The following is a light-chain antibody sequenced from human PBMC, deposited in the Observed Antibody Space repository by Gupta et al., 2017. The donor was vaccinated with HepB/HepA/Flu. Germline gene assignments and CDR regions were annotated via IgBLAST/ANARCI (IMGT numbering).Light chain of an antibody. CDR2: GKN. Sequence: QDPAVSVALGQTVRITCQGDSLRNCYASWYQQKPGRAPLLVIYGKNNRPSGIPDRFSGSTSLDTASLTITGAQAEDEADYYCNSRDSSGDHLVLFGGGTKVTVL. J-gene: IGLJ2*01. CDR1: SLRNCY. CDR3: NSRDSSGDHLVL. V-gene: IGLV3-19*01.